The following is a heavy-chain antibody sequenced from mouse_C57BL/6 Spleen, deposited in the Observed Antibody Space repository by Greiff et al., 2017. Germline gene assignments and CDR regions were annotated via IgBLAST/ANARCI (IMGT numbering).Heavy chain of an antibody. Sequence: QVQLQQPGAELVKPGASVKLSCKASGYTFTSYWMHWVKQRPGQGLEWIGMIHPNSGSTNYNEKFKGKATFTADTSSNTAYMQLSSLTTEDSAIYYCARLIWDGGFDYWGQGTTLTVSS. D-gene: IGHD4-1*01. CDR3: ARLIWDGGFDY. CDR1: GYTFTSYW. J-gene: IGHJ2*01. CDR2: IHPNSGST. V-gene: IGHV1-64*01.